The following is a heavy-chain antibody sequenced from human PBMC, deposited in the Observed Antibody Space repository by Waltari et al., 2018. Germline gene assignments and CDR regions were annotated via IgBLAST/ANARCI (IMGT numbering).Heavy chain of an antibody. CDR2: INHSGST. Sequence: QVQLQQWGAGLLKPSETLSLTCAVYGGSFSGYYWSWIRQPPGKGLEWIGEINHSGSTNYNPSLKSRVTISVDTSKNQFSLKLSSVTAADTAVYYCARRGVGATTNWFDPWGQGTLVTVSS. CDR3: ARRGVGATTNWFDP. D-gene: IGHD1-26*01. J-gene: IGHJ5*02. CDR1: GGSFSGYY. V-gene: IGHV4-34*01.